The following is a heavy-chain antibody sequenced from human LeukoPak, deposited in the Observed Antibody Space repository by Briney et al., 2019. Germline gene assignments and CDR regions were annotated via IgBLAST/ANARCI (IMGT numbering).Heavy chain of an antibody. J-gene: IGHJ5*02. D-gene: IGHD6-19*01. V-gene: IGHV4-59*13. Sequence: PSETLSLTCTVSGGSISSYHWSWIRQPPGKGLEWTGYISYIGNTNYNPSLKSRVTISIDTPKNQFSLKLTSVTAADTAVYYCARGRGQQWLEPFDPWGQGTLITVSS. CDR3: ARGRGQQWLEPFDP. CDR2: ISYIGNT. CDR1: GGSISSYH.